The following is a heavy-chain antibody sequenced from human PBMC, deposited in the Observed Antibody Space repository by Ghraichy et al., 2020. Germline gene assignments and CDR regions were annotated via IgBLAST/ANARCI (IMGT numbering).Heavy chain of an antibody. CDR3: AKGDIVVVPAAIPSTDFDY. CDR2: ISGSGGST. J-gene: IGHJ4*02. D-gene: IGHD2-2*02. Sequence: GGSLRLSCAASGFTFSSYAMSWVRQAPGKGLEWVSAISGSGGSTYYADSVKGRFTISRDNSKNTLYLQMNSLRAEDTAVYYCAKGDIVVVPAAIPSTDFDYWGQGTLVTVSS. V-gene: IGHV3-23*01. CDR1: GFTFSSYA.